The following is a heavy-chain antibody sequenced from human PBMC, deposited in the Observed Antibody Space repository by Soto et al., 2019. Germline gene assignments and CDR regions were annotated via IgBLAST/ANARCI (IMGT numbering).Heavy chain of an antibody. D-gene: IGHD6-19*01. J-gene: IGHJ4*02. V-gene: IGHV4-34*01. CDR1: GGSFSGYY. CDR2: INHSGST. Sequence: PSETLSLTCAVYGGSFSGYYRSWIRQPPGKGLEWIGEINHSGSTNYNPSLKSRVTISVDTSKNQFSLKLSSVTAADTAVYYCARGDKRFLGRRSSGWRKPYDYWGQGTLVTVSS. CDR3: ARGDKRFLGRRSSGWRKPYDY.